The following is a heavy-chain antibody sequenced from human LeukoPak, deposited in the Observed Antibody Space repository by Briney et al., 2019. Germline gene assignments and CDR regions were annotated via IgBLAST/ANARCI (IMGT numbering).Heavy chain of an antibody. CDR1: GYTFTSYG. J-gene: IGHJ3*02. Sequence: PGASVKVSCKASGYTFTSYGISWVRQAPGQGLEWMGWISAYNGNTNYAQKLQGRATMTTDTSTSTAYMELRSLRSDDTAVYYCARDATHCYDSSGYPDAFDIWGQGTMVTVSS. D-gene: IGHD3-22*01. CDR2: ISAYNGNT. V-gene: IGHV1-18*01. CDR3: ARDATHCYDSSGYPDAFDI.